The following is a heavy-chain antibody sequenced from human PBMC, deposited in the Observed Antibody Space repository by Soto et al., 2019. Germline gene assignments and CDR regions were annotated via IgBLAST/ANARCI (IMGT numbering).Heavy chain of an antibody. CDR2: TYYRSKWYN. D-gene: IGHD2-2*01. CDR3: ARELGYCSSTSCDYYYYYGMDV. CDR1: GDSVSSNSAA. J-gene: IGHJ6*02. V-gene: IGHV6-1*01. Sequence: PSPTLSLTCAISGDSVSSNSAAWNWIRQSPSRGLEWLGRTYYRSKWYNDYAVSVKSRITINPDTSKNQFSLQLNSVTPEDTAVYYCARELGYCSSTSCDYYYYYGMDVWGQGTTVTVSS.